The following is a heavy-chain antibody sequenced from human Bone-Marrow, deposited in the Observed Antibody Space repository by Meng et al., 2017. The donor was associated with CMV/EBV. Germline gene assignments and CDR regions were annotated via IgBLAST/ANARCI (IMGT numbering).Heavy chain of an antibody. CDR2: ISGSGGST. Sequence: GESLKISCAASGSTFSSYAMSWVRQAPGKGLEWVSAISGSGGSTYYADSVKGRFTISRDNSKNTLYLQMNSLRAEDTAVYYCAKDPLRYCSSTSCYTILEDAFDIWGQGTMVTVSS. J-gene: IGHJ3*02. D-gene: IGHD2-2*02. V-gene: IGHV3-23*01. CDR3: AKDPLRYCSSTSCYTILEDAFDI. CDR1: GSTFSSYA.